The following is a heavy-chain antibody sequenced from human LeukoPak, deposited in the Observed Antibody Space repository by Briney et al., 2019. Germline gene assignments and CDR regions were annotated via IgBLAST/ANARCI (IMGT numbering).Heavy chain of an antibody. CDR3: ARDPDCSSTSCYIDY. J-gene: IGHJ4*02. CDR2: ISGSGGST. D-gene: IGHD2-2*02. Sequence: GGSLRLSCAASGFTFSSYAMNWVRQAPGKGLEWVSAISGSGGSTYYADSVKGRFTISRDNSKNTLYLQMNSLRAEDTAVYYCARDPDCSSTSCYIDYWGQGTLVTVSS. V-gene: IGHV3-23*01. CDR1: GFTFSSYA.